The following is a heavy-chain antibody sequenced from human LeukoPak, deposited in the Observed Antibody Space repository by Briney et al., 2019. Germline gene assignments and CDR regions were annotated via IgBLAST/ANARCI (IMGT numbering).Heavy chain of an antibody. D-gene: IGHD4-17*01. CDR2: VKDDGSEQ. CDR1: GFTFNNYW. CDR3: AKDISPVTTVTFDY. J-gene: IGHJ4*02. V-gene: IGHV3-7*03. Sequence: GGSLSLSCAASGFTFNNYWMSWVRQAPGKGLEWVASVKDDGSEQYYVDSVKGRFTISRDNAKNSLYLQMNSLRAEDMALYYCAKDISPVTTVTFDYWGQGTLVTVSS.